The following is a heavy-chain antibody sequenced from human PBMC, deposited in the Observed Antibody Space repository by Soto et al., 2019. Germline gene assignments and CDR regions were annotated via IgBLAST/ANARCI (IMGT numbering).Heavy chain of an antibody. J-gene: IGHJ4*02. CDR3: ARGFYGSGNYYRY. V-gene: IGHV4-34*01. CDR2: INHSGST. CDR1: AGSFSGYY. D-gene: IGHD3-10*01. Sequence: QVQLQQWGAGLLKPSETLSLTCGVYAGSFSGYYWTWIRQYPGKGLEWIGEINHSGSTNFNPSLRGRGTLAVDTSKHQISLRLSSVTAADTAVYYCARGFYGSGNYYRYWCQGVLVTGSS.